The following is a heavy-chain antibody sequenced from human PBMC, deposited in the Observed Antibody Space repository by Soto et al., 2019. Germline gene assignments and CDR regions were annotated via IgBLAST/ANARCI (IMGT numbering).Heavy chain of an antibody. D-gene: IGHD2-21*02. CDR2: INHSGST. J-gene: IGHJ6*02. CDR1: GGSFSGYY. V-gene: IGHV4-34*01. CDR3: ARGHVTDTILGARNYYYGMDV. Sequence: KASETLSLTCAVYGGSFSGYYWSWIRQPPGKGLEWIGEINHSGSTNYNPSLKSRVTISVDTSKNQFSLKLSSVTAADTAVYYCARGHVTDTILGARNYYYGMDVWGQGTTVIVSS.